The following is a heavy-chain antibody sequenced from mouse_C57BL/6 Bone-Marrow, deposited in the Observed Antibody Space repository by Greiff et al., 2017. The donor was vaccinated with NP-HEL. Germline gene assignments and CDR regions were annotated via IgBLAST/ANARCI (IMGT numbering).Heavy chain of an antibody. D-gene: IGHD2-4*01. CDR3: ARSYYDYSPWFAY. CDR2: INPNNGGT. CDR1: GYTFTDYY. V-gene: IGHV1-26*01. Sequence: EVQLQQSGPELVKPGASVKISCKASGYTFTDYYMNWVKQSHGKSLEWIGDINPNNGGTSYNQKFKGKATLTVDKSSSTAYMELRSLTSEDSAVYYCARSYYDYSPWFAYWGQGTLVTVSA. J-gene: IGHJ3*01.